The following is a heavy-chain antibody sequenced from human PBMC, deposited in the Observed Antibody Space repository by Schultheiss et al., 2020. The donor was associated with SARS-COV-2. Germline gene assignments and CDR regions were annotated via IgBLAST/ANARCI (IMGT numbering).Heavy chain of an antibody. D-gene: IGHD3-3*01. V-gene: IGHV3-21*01. CDR3: AKEYDPYYYYYYMDV. Sequence: GGSLRLSCAASGFTFSSYSMNWVRQAPGKGLEWVSSISSSSSYIYYADSVKGRFTISRDNSKNTLYLQMNNLRAEDTAVYYCAKEYDPYYYYYYMDVWGKGTTVTVSS. J-gene: IGHJ6*03. CDR2: ISSSSSYI. CDR1: GFTFSSYS.